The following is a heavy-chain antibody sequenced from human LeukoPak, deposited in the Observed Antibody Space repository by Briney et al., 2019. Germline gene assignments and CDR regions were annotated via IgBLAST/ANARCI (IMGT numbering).Heavy chain of an antibody. CDR1: GYSFTGYY. CDR2: INPNSGGT. CDR3: ASGYAGAFDI. V-gene: IGHV1-2*02. J-gene: IGHJ3*02. D-gene: IGHD2-8*01. Sequence: GESLKISCKGSGYSFTGYYMHWVRQAPGQGLEWMGWINPNSGGTNYAQKFQGRVTMTRDTSISTAYMELSRLRSDDTAVYYCASGYAGAFDIWGQGTMVTVSS.